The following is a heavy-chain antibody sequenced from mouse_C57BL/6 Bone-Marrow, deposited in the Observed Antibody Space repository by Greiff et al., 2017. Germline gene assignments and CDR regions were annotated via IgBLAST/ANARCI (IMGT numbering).Heavy chain of an antibody. J-gene: IGHJ4*01. CDR1: GYTFTSYW. Sequence: QVQLQQPGAELVRPGSSVKLSCKASGYTFTSYWMHWVKQRPIQGLEWIGNIDPSDSETHYNQKFKDKATLTVDKSSSTAYMQLSSLTSEDSAVYYCARRGSDSNFSDYAMDYWGQGTSVTVSS. V-gene: IGHV1-52*01. D-gene: IGHD2-5*01. CDR3: ARRGSDSNFSDYAMDY. CDR2: IDPSDSET.